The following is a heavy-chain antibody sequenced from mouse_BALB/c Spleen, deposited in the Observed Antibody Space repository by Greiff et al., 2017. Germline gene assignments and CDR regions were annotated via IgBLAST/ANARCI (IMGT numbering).Heavy chain of an antibody. CDR3: ARPRDITTARGFAY. J-gene: IGHJ3*01. V-gene: IGHV1S135*01. Sequence: EVQLQQSGPELVKPGASVKVSCKASGYAFTSYNMYWVKQSHGKSLEWIGYIDPYNGGTSYNQKFKGKATLTVDKSSSTAYMHLNSLTSEDSAVYYCARPRDITTARGFAYWGQGTLVTVSA. D-gene: IGHD1-2*01. CDR2: IDPYNGGT. CDR1: GYAFTSYN.